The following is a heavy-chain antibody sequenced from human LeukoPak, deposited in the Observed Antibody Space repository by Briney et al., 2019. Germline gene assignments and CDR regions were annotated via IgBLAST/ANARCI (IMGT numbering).Heavy chain of an antibody. CDR2: ISGDGGST. D-gene: IGHD3-9*01. Sequence: TGGSLRLSCAASGFTFDDYAMYGVRQAPGKGLEWVSLISGDGGSTYYADSVRGRFTISRDNSKNSLYLQMDSLRTEDTAFYYCAKEIDNLGTNAFDIWGQGTMVTVSS. V-gene: IGHV3-43*02. J-gene: IGHJ3*02. CDR3: AKEIDNLGTNAFDI. CDR1: GFTFDDYA.